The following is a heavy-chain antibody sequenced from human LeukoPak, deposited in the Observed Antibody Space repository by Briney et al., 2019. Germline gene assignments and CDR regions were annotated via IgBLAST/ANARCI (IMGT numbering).Heavy chain of an antibody. CDR2: IYTSGST. CDR1: GGSISRYY. J-gene: IGHJ1*01. V-gene: IGHV4-4*07. D-gene: IGHD3-22*01. Sequence: PSETLSLTCTVSGGSISRYYWSWIRQPAGKGLEWIGRIYTSGSTNYNPSLKSRVTMSVDTSKNQFSLKLSSVTAADTAVYYCARGYYDSSGYPSAQYFQHWGQGTLVTVSS. CDR3: ARGYYDSSGYPSAQYFQH.